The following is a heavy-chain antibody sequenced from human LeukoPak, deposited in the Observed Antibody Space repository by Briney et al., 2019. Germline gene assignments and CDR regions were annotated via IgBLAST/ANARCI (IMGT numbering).Heavy chain of an antibody. CDR2: MNHNSGNT. CDR3: PRGQQRTIFWSGEDAFDI. J-gene: IGHJ3*02. Sequence: ASVKVSCKSSGYTFTSYDINWVRQATGQGLEWMGWMNHNSGNTDYAHKFKGRVTMPMNTHIRTPSIALSDLRSRHRAGYYFPRGQQRTIFWSGEDAFDIWGQGTMVTVSS. D-gene: IGHD3-3*01. CDR1: GYTFTSYD. V-gene: IGHV1-8*01.